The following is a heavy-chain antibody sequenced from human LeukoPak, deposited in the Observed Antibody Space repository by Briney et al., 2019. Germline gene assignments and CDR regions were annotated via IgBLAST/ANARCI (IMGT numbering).Heavy chain of an antibody. CDR2: TYYRSKLYN. D-gene: IGHD2-2*02. CDR1: GDSVSSNSAA. CDR3: ARIVVVPAATPGRYFYSGMDV. Sequence: SQTLSLTCAVSGDSVSSNSAAWNWIRQSPSRGLEWLGRTYYRSKLYNDYAVSVKIRITINPDTPKNQFSLQLNSVTPEDTAVYYCARIVVVPAATPGRYFYSGMDVWGKGTTVTVSS. V-gene: IGHV6-1*01. J-gene: IGHJ6*04.